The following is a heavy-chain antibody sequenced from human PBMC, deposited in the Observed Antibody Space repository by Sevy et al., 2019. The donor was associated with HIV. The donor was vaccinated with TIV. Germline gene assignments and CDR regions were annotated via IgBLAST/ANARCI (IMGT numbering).Heavy chain of an antibody. CDR1: GFPFSSYA. Sequence: GGSLRLSCAASGFPFSSYAMSWVRQAPGKGLEWVSVINGGGGGTYYAASVKGRFTISRDNSKNTLFLQMNSLRAEDTAVYYCAKDQGWDLLGDFDYWGQGTLVTVSS. J-gene: IGHJ4*02. V-gene: IGHV3-23*01. D-gene: IGHD1-26*01. CDR3: AKDQGWDLLGDFDY. CDR2: INGGGGGT.